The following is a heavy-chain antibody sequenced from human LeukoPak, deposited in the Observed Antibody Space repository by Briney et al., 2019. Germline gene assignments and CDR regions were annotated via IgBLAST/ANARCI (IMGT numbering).Heavy chain of an antibody. Sequence: ASVKVSCKASGGTFSSYAISWVRQAPGQGLEWMGIINPSGGSTSYAQKFQGRVTMTRDTSTSTVYMELSSLRSKDTAVYYCARDPGYSSSWPFDYWGQGTLVTVSS. J-gene: IGHJ4*02. CDR1: GGTFSSYA. CDR2: INPSGGST. D-gene: IGHD6-13*01. CDR3: ARDPGYSSSWPFDY. V-gene: IGHV1-46*01.